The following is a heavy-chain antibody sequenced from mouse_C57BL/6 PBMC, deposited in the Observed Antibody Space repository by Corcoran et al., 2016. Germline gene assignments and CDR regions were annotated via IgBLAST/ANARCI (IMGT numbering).Heavy chain of an antibody. CDR2: IYPGSGNT. D-gene: IGHD1-1*01. V-gene: IGHV1-84*01. CDR3: ARNFAYYYGSSSHNCDY. J-gene: IGHJ2*01. Sequence: QIQLQQSGPELVKPGASVKLSCKASGYTFTDYYITWVKQRPGQGLEWIGWIYPGSGNTKYNEKFKGKATLTVDTSSSTAYMQLSSLTSEDSAVYFCARNFAYYYGSSSHNCDYWGQGTTLTVSS. CDR1: GYTFTDYY.